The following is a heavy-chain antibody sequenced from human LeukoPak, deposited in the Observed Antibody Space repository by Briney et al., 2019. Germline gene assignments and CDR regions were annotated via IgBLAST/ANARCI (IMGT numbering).Heavy chain of an antibody. CDR1: GGTFSSYA. D-gene: IGHD6-6*01. CDR3: ARDVGFDSSSGQFRVY. Sequence: GASVKVSCKASGGTFSSYAISWVRQAPGQGLEWMGGIIPIFGTANYAQKFQGRVTITADESTSTAYMELSSLRSEDTAVYYCARDVGFDSSSGQFRVYWGQGTLVTVSS. J-gene: IGHJ4*02. CDR2: IIPIFGTA. V-gene: IGHV1-69*13.